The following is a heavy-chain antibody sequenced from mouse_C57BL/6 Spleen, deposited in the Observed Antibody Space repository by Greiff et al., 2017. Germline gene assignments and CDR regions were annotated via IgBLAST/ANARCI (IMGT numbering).Heavy chain of an antibody. V-gene: IGHV5-4*03. Sequence: EVMLVESGGGLVKPGGSLKLSCAASGFTFSSYAMSWVRQTPEKRLEWVATISDGGSYTYYPDNVKGRFPISRDNAKNNLYLQMSQLKSEDTAMYYCASLWDYFDYWGQGTTLTVSS. D-gene: IGHD6-1*01. CDR2: ISDGGSYT. J-gene: IGHJ2*01. CDR3: ASLWDYFDY. CDR1: GFTFSSYA.